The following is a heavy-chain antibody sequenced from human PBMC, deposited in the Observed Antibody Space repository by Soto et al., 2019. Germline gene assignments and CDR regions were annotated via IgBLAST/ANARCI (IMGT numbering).Heavy chain of an antibody. Sequence: GASVKVSCKASGGTFSSYTISWVRQAPGQGLEWMGRIIPILGIANYAQKFQGRVTITADKSTSTAYMELSSLRSDDTAVYYCARSSGWYFAEAFDIWGQGTMVTVSS. V-gene: IGHV1-69*02. CDR1: GGTFSSYT. D-gene: IGHD6-19*01. J-gene: IGHJ3*02. CDR2: IIPILGIA. CDR3: ARSSGWYFAEAFDI.